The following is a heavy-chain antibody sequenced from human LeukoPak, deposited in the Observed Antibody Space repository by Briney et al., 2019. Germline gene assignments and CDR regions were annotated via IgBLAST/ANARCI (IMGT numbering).Heavy chain of an antibody. V-gene: IGHV1-24*01. CDR1: GYTLTELS. D-gene: IGHD3-3*01. Sequence: ASVKVPCKVSGYTLTELSMHWVRQAPGKGLEWMGGFDPEDGETIYAQKFQGRVTMTEDTSTDTAYMELSSLRSEDTAVYYCAIWSGYYTDAFDIWGQGTMVTVSS. J-gene: IGHJ3*02. CDR3: AIWSGYYTDAFDI. CDR2: FDPEDGET.